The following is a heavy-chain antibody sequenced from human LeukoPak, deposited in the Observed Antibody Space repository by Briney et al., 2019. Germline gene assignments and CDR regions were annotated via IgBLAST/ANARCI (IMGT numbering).Heavy chain of an antibody. CDR1: GYSFTTYW. J-gene: IGHJ4*02. CDR3: ARRDYGDYVTSYFDY. D-gene: IGHD4-17*01. CDR2: IYPGDSDT. Sequence: GESLKISCKGSGYSFTTYWIGWVRQMPGQGLEWMGIIYPGDSDTRYSPSFQGQVTISADKSISTAYLQWSSLKASDTAMYYCARRDYGDYVTSYFDYWGQGTLVTVSS. V-gene: IGHV5-51*01.